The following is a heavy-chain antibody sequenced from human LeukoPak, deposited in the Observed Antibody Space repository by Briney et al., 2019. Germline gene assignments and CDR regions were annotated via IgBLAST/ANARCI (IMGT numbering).Heavy chain of an antibody. CDR1: GFTFGDYA. V-gene: IGHV3-30*04. CDR3: TNSDDYGDY. CDR2: IAFNDTDR. Sequence: GGSLRLSCAASGFTFGDYAMHWVRPAPGKGLEWVAAIAFNDTDRYYIDSVKGRFTISRDDSKNTLYLHMTSLRAEDTAVYYCTNSDDYGDYWGQGTLVTVSS. J-gene: IGHJ4*02.